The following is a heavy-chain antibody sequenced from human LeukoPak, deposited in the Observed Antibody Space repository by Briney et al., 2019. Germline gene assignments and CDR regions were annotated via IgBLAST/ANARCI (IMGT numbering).Heavy chain of an antibody. V-gene: IGHV3-23*01. CDR3: AKDRLGGPYFFHY. CDR2: ISGSGGST. Sequence: QSGGSLRLSCAASGFTFSSYAMSWVRQAPGKGLEWVSAISGSGGSTYYADSVKGRFTISRDNSKNTLYLQINSLRAEDTAVYFCAKDRLGGPYFFHYWGQGTLVTVSS. J-gene: IGHJ4*02. CDR1: GFTFSSYA. D-gene: IGHD3-16*01.